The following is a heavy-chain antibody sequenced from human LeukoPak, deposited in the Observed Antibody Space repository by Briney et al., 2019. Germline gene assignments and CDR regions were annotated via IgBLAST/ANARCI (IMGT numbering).Heavy chain of an antibody. V-gene: IGHV4-59*12. CDR1: GFTFNSYS. CDR2: IYYSGST. J-gene: IGHJ6*03. CDR3: ARVGYQRYYYYYMDV. D-gene: IGHD2-2*01. Sequence: GSLRLSCAASGFTFNSYSMHWIRQPPGKGLEWIGYIYYSGSTNYNPSLKSRVTISVDTSKNQFSLKLSSVTAADTAVYYCARVGYQRYYYYYMDVWGKGTTVTISS.